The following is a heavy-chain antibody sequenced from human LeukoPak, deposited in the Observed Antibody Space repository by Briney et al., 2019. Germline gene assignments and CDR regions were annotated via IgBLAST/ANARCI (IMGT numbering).Heavy chain of an antibody. CDR3: ARQGALVKGIDY. J-gene: IGHJ4*02. CDR1: GYTFTGYY. Sequence: ASVKVSCKASGYTFTGYYMHWVRQAPGQGLEWMGWINPNGGVTNYAQKFQGRVTMTRDTSISTVYMELSRLRSDDTAVYYCARQGALVKGIDYWGQGTLVIVSS. D-gene: IGHD6-13*01. CDR2: INPNGGVT. V-gene: IGHV1-2*02.